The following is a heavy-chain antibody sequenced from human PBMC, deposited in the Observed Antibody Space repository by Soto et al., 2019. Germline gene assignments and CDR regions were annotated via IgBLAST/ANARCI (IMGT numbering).Heavy chain of an antibody. V-gene: IGHV1-2*04. Sequence: GASVKVSCKASGYTFTVYYMHWVRQAPGQGLEWMGWINPNSGGTNYAQKFQGWVTMTRDTSISTAYMELSRLRSDDTAVYYCARDLAYCGGDCHISTSSPWYYYGMDVWGQGTTVTVSS. J-gene: IGHJ6*02. D-gene: IGHD2-21*02. CDR2: INPNSGGT. CDR1: GYTFTVYY. CDR3: ARDLAYCGGDCHISTSSPWYYYGMDV.